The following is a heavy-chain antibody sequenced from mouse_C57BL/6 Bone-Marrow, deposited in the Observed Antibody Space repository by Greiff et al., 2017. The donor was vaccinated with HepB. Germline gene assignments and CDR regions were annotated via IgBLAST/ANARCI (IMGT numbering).Heavy chain of an antibody. CDR3: ARAIYYDYDWFAY. CDR1: GYTFTSYW. CDR2: IDPSDSYT. V-gene: IGHV1-59*01. J-gene: IGHJ3*01. D-gene: IGHD2-4*01. Sequence: VQLQQPGAELVRPGTSVKLSCKASGYTFTSYWMHWVKQRPGQGLEWIGVIDPSDSYTNYNQKFKGKATLTVDTSSSTAYMQLSSLTSEDSAVYYCARAIYYDYDWFAYWGQGTLVTVSA.